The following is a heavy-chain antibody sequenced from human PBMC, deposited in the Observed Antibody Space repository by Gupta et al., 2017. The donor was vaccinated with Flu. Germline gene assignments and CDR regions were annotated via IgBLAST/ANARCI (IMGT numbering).Heavy chain of an antibody. CDR1: GFSLTTYS. CDR3: ARNSAKVPLTIRLDG. Sequence: GFSLTTYSINWVRQATGQGLEWMGWLNSQTGKPTYAQGFTGRIVLSLDTSVNTAYVQITSLKAEDTAVYYCARNSAKVPLTIRLDGWGKGTTVTVSS. D-gene: IGHD3-10*01. CDR2: LNSQTGKP. V-gene: IGHV7-4-1*02. J-gene: IGHJ6*04.